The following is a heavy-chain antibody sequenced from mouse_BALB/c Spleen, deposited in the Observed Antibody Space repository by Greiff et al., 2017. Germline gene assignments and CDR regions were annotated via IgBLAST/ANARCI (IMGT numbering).Heavy chain of an antibody. CDR2: ISYDGSN. CDR3: ARERGYDYDVDY. J-gene: IGHJ2*01. CDR1: GYSITSGYY. D-gene: IGHD2-4*01. Sequence: EVKLVESGPGLVKPSQSLSLTCSVTGYSITSGYYWNWIRQFPGNKLEWMGYISYDGSNNYNPSLKNRISITRDTSKNQFFLKLNSVTTEDTATYYCARERGYDYDVDYWGQGTTLTVSS. V-gene: IGHV3-6*02.